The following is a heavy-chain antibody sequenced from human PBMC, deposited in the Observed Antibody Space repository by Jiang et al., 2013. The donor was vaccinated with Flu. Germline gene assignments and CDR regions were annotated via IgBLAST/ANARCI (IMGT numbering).Heavy chain of an antibody. D-gene: IGHD1-26*01. J-gene: IGHJ4*02. Sequence: QLVESGGGLVQAGGSLRLSCTASGFTFSSFWLSWVRQAPGKGLEWVANLNQDGSDKYYVDSVKGRFTISRDNTRNSVHLQMNSLRVEDTAVYYCARGLGATQVGYWGQGTLVTVSS. CDR3: ARGLGATQVGY. CDR2: LNQDGSDK. CDR1: GFTFSSFW. V-gene: IGHV3-7*03.